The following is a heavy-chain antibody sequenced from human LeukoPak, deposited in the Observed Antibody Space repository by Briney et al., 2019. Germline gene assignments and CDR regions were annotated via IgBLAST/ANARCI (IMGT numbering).Heavy chain of an antibody. CDR2: IHPSGGGT. CDR1: EYTFTDYY. J-gene: IGHJ4*02. CDR3: ARMAMDPAMVTNFFDL. Sequence: VASVKVSCKASEYTFTDYYMYWVRQAPGQGPECMGVIHPSGGGTTYAQKFQGRVTLTKDTATSTVYIELSSLRSDDTAVYYCARMAMDPAMVTNFFDLWGQGTLLIVSA. D-gene: IGHD5-18*01. V-gene: IGHV1-46*01.